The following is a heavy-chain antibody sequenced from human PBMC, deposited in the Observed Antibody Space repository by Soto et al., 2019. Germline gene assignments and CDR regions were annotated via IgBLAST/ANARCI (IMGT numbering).Heavy chain of an antibody. D-gene: IGHD2-15*01. CDR3: ARDWRWNCSGGSCYSVVDY. V-gene: IGHV4-31*03. Sequence: QVQLQESGPGLVKPSQTLSLTCTVSGGSISSGGYYWSWIRQHPGKGLEWIGYIYYSGSTYYNPSLQSRVTISVDTSKNQCSLKLSSVTAADTAVYYCARDWRWNCSGGSCYSVVDYWGQGTLVTVSS. CDR1: GGSISSGGYY. J-gene: IGHJ4*02. CDR2: IYYSGST.